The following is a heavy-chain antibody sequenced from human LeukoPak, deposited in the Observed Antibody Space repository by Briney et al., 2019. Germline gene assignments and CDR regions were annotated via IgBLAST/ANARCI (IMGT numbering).Heavy chain of an antibody. Sequence: TGGSLRLSCAASGFTLSTFSMHWVRQAPGKGLEWVSSISSTSSYIYYADSVRGRFTISRDNAKTSLYLQMNSLRAEDTAVYYCARDSKPAYNSFDPWGQGTLVTVSS. V-gene: IGHV3-21*01. J-gene: IGHJ5*02. CDR3: ARDSKPAYNSFDP. CDR1: GFTLSTFS. CDR2: ISSTSSYI.